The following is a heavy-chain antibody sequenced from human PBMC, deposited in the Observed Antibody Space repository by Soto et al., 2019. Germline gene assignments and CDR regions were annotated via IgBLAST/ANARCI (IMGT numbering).Heavy chain of an antibody. V-gene: IGHV3-66*01. CDR3: TRGFCNSSSCYANWFDP. CDR2: IYIGGGT. D-gene: IGHD2-2*01. Sequence: EVQLVESGGGLVRPGGSVRLSCAASGFAVGSNSMSWVRQAPGKGLEWVSLIYIGGGTHYADSVKGRFTISRDNSKNTLYLRMNSLRAEDTAVYHCTRGFCNSSSCYANWFDPWGQGTLVTVSS. CDR1: GFAVGSNS. J-gene: IGHJ5*02.